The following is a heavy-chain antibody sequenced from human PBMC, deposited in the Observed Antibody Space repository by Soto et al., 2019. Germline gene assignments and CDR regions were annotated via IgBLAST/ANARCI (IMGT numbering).Heavy chain of an antibody. J-gene: IGHJ6*02. V-gene: IGHV3-23*01. CDR2: ISGSADST. Sequence: EVQLLESGGGFIHPGGSLRLSCAASGFSFSSFAMNWVRQAPGKGLAWVSIISGSADSTFYADSVKGRFTISRDNSKSTLDLQINSLRAEDTAVYYCAKTRGAMIYAISVYGMDVWGQGTTVTVSS. CDR3: AKTRGAMIYAISVYGMDV. D-gene: IGHD2-8*01. CDR1: GFSFSSFA.